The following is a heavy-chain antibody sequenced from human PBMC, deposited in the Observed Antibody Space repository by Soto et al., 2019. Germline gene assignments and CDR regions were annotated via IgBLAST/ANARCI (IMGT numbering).Heavy chain of an antibody. J-gene: IGHJ4*02. CDR3: AKVSSSWYAGFFDL. Sequence: EVQLLESGGGLVQPGRSLRLSCKASGFTFSSHAMTWVRQAPGKGLEWVSGLSDSGDSIYYADSVKGRFTIYRDNSMNTLYLQINTLRVEDTAVYYCAKVSSSWYAGFFDLWGQETLVTVSS. CDR1: GFTFSSHA. CDR2: LSDSGDSI. D-gene: IGHD6-13*01. V-gene: IGHV3-23*01.